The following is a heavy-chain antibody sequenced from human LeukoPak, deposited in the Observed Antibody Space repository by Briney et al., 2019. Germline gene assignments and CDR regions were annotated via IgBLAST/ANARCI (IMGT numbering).Heavy chain of an antibody. CDR3: ARFAVHRRITVAGQFGLDY. Sequence: ASVKVSCKASGYTFTSYYMHWVRQAPGQGLEWMGWINPNSGGTNYAQKFQGRVTMTRDTSTSTVYMELSSLRSEDTAVYYCARFAVHRRITVAGQFGLDYWGQGTLVSLSS. V-gene: IGHV1-2*02. CDR2: INPNSGGT. J-gene: IGHJ4*02. CDR1: GYTFTSYY. D-gene: IGHD6-19*01.